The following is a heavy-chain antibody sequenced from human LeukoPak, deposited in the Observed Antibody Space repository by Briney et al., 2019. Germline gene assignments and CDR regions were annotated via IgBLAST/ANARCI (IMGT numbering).Heavy chain of an antibody. CDR3: ARDYYDRFGYGAFDY. J-gene: IGHJ4*02. Sequence: ASVKVSCKASGYTFTGYYIHWVRQAPGQGLEWMGWIKPNSGGTNYAQVFQGRVTMTRDTSISTAYMELSRLTSDDTAVYYCARDYYDRFGYGAFDYWGQGTLVTVSS. D-gene: IGHD3-22*01. CDR1: GYTFTGYY. V-gene: IGHV1-2*02. CDR2: IKPNSGGT.